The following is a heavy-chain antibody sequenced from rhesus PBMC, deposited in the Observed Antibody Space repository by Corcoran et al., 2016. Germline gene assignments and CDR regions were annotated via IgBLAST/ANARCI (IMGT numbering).Heavy chain of an antibody. CDR3: ASGLNYGAPNYGLDS. CDR1: GSSIISGYG. Sequence: QVQLQESGPGLVKPSETLSLTCAVSGSSIISGYGWSWIRQPPGKGLEWIGYSGKNSHPSLKIRVTISKDTSKTQFSLKLSSVTAADTAVYYCASGLNYGAPNYGLDSWGQGVVVTVSS. D-gene: IGHD1-26*01. J-gene: IGHJ6*01. CDR2: SGK. V-gene: IGHV4-127*01.